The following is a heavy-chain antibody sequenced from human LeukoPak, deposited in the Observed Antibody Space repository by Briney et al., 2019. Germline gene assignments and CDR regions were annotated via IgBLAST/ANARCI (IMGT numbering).Heavy chain of an antibody. CDR2: INPNSGGT. D-gene: IGHD6-19*01. V-gene: IGHV1-2*02. CDR3: ARDHGSDWYDLVY. J-gene: IGHJ4*02. CDR1: GYTFTGYY. Sequence: ASVKVSCKASGYTFTGYYMHWVRQAPGQGLEWMGWINPNSGGTNYAQKFQGRVTMTRDTSISTAYMELSRLRSDDTAVYYCARDHGSDWYDLVYWGQGTLVTVSS.